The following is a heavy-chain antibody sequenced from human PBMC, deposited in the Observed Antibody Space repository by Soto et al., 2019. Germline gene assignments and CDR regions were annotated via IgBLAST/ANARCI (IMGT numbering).Heavy chain of an antibody. CDR3: GRDVSPGSSRLYLDDFDI. CDR1: GFSFASCW. Sequence: EVQLVESGGGLVQPGGSLRLSCAASGFSFASCWMTWVRQAPGKGLEWVANIKKDGSKINYLDSVRGRFTVSRDNAKNSLYRKMTSLRAEYTAPYYFGRDVSPGSSRLYLDDFDIWGQATRVPVSS. J-gene: IGHJ3*02. V-gene: IGHV3-7*05. CDR2: IKKDGSKI. D-gene: IGHD6-13*01.